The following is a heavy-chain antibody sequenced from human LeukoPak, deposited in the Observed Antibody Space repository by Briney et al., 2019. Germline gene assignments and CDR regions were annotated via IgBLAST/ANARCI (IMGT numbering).Heavy chain of an antibody. Sequence: ASVKVSCKASGYTFTNFAIHWVRQAPGQRLEWMGWISAGSGNTKYSQKLQGRVTITRDTSVSTAYMELSSLRSEDTAVYYCARDYGYSLLFYWGQGTLVTVSS. CDR3: ARDYGYSLLFY. V-gene: IGHV1-3*01. J-gene: IGHJ4*02. CDR2: ISAGSGNT. CDR1: GYTFTNFA. D-gene: IGHD5-18*01.